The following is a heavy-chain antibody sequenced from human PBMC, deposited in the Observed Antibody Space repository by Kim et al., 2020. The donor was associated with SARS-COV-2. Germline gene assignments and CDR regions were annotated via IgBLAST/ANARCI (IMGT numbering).Heavy chain of an antibody. Sequence: SETLSLTCTVSGGSMNSYYWSWIRQPPGKGLEWIGYFSFRGTTNYNPSLKSRVTISLDTSKNQFSLKLSSVTAGDTAVYYCARRDSNTWSLDYWGQGTL. D-gene: IGHD6-13*01. CDR2: FSFRGTT. V-gene: IGHV4-59*08. CDR3: ARRDSNTWSLDY. J-gene: IGHJ4*02. CDR1: GGSMNSYY.